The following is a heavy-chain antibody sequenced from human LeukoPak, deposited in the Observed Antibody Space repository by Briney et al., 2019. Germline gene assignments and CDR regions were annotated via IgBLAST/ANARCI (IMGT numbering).Heavy chain of an antibody. CDR2: ITSDSATI. D-gene: IGHD2-2*01. Sequence: GGSLRLSCAASGFTFSTYNMNWVRQAPGKGLEWVSYITSDSATIYYADSVKGRFTISRDNAKNSLYLQMNSLGGEDTAVYYCARDWDVVVPAAVAFDYWGQGTLVTVSS. CDR1: GFTFSTYN. J-gene: IGHJ4*02. CDR3: ARDWDVVVPAAVAFDY. V-gene: IGHV3-48*01.